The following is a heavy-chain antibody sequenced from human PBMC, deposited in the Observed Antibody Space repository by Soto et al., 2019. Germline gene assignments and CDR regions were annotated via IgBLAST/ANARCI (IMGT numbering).Heavy chain of an antibody. Sequence: GASVKVSCKASGYTFTSYDINWVRQATGQGLEWMGWMNPNSGNTGYAQKFQGRVTMTRNTSISTAYMELSSLRSEDTAVYYCARARYNWNRKSPGWFDPWGQGTLVTVSS. CDR3: ARARYNWNRKSPGWFDP. J-gene: IGHJ5*02. V-gene: IGHV1-8*01. D-gene: IGHD1-20*01. CDR2: MNPNSGNT. CDR1: GYTFTSYD.